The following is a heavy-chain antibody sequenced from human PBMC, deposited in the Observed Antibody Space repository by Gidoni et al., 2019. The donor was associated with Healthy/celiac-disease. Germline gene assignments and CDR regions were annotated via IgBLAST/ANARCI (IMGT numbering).Heavy chain of an antibody. Sequence: EVQLLESGGGLVQPGGSMRLSCAASGFTFSSYAMRWVRQAPGKGLEWVSAISGSGGSKYYADSVKGRFTISRDNAKNTLYLQMNSLRAEDTAVYYCAKPAGYGDAWYFDLWGRGTLVTVSS. CDR2: ISGSGGSK. J-gene: IGHJ2*01. CDR1: GFTFSSYA. CDR3: AKPAGYGDAWYFDL. V-gene: IGHV3-23*01. D-gene: IGHD4-17*01.